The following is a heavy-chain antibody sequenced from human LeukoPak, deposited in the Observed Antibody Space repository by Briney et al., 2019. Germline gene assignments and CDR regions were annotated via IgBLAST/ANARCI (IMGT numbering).Heavy chain of an antibody. V-gene: IGHV3-33*01. D-gene: IGHD6-13*01. CDR2: IWYDGSNK. Sequence: LGGSLRLSCAASGFTFSSYGMHWVRQAPGKGLEWVAVIWYDGSNKYYADSVKGRFTISRDNSKNTLYLQMNSLRAEDTAVYYCASSIAAAGLDYWGQGTLVTVSS. CDR1: GFTFSSYG. J-gene: IGHJ4*02. CDR3: ASSIAAAGLDY.